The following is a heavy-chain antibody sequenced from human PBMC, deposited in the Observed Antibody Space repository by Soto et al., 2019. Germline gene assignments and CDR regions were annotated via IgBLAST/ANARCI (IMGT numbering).Heavy chain of an antibody. J-gene: IGHJ5*01. CDR1: GVSLNSNTYY. CDR3: VRQDGDNWFDS. D-gene: IGHD2-8*01. V-gene: IGHV4-39*01. CDR2: VSYIGTT. Sequence: QLQLQESGPGLLNPSGNLFLMCSVSGVSLNSNTYYWAWIRQSPGEGLEWLGSVSYIGTTFYNPSLKSRVTISIDTSRNNFSLQLTSVTAADAAMYFCVRQDGDNWFDSWGQGVPVTFSS.